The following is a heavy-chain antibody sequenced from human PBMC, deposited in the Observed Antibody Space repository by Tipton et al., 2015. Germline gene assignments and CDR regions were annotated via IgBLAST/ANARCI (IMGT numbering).Heavy chain of an antibody. D-gene: IGHD2-21*02. Sequence: QLVQSGAEVKKPGASVKVSCKASGYTFTNYGFSWVRQAPGQGLEWMGGIIPIFGTADYAQKFQGRVTITADESTSTAYMELSSLRSEDTAVYYCARVGDPNYYYYYGMDVWGQGTTVTVSS. V-gene: IGHV1-69*13. CDR2: IIPIFGTA. CDR1: GYTFTNYG. J-gene: IGHJ6*02. CDR3: ARVGDPNYYYYYGMDV.